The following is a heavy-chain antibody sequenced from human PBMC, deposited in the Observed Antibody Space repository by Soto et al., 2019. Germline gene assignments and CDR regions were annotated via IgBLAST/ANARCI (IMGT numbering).Heavy chain of an antibody. Sequence: QLQLQESGPRLVKPSETLSLTCSVSGGSISSGSNSWAWIRQSPGKGLEWIGTIYLSASKHYNPSPGGGAATSAHTPNNQFCPRLSSVTAAHTGVYYCGRERGHCDITPRFGDYRVGAWGPGTTVIFS. D-gene: IGHD5-12*01. CDR3: GRERGHCDITPRFGDYRVGA. J-gene: IGHJ6*01. V-gene: IGHV4-39*02. CDR1: GGSISSGSNS. CDR2: IYLSASK.